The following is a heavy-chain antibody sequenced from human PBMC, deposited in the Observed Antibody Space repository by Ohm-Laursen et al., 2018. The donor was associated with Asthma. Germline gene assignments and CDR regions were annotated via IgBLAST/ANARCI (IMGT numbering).Heavy chain of an antibody. CDR2: IYSGGST. D-gene: IGHD3-22*01. CDR3: ARHNYDRSAYDY. Sequence: SLRLSCTASGFTITNYWMHWVRQAPGKGLEWVSVIYSGGSTYYADSVKGRFTISRDNSKNTLYLQMNSLRAEDTAVYYCARHNYDRSAYDYWGQGTLVTVSS. V-gene: IGHV3-66*04. J-gene: IGHJ4*02. CDR1: GFTITNYW.